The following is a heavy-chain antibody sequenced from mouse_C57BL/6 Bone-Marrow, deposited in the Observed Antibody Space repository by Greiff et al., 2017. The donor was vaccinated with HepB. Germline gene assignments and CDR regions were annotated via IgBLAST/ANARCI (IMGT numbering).Heavy chain of an antibody. D-gene: IGHD2-4*01. CDR1: GYTFTSYG. CDR3: ANPLFDYGTY. J-gene: IGHJ2*01. CDR2: IYPRSGNT. V-gene: IGHV1-81*01. Sequence: VKLQESGAELARPGASVKLSCKASGYTFTSYGISWVKQRTGQGLEWIGEIYPRSGNTYYNEKFKGKATLTADKSSSTAYMELRSLTSEDSAVYFCANPLFDYGTYWGQGTTLTVSS.